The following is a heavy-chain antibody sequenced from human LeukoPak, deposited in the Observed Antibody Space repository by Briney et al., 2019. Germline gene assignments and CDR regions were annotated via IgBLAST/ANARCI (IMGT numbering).Heavy chain of an antibody. V-gene: IGHV3-30*02. Sequence: GGSLRLSCAASGFTFSTYGMHWVRQPPGKVLEWVAFILYDGSNKYYADSVKGRFSISRDNSKNTLYLQMNSLRPEDTAVYYCARSYVKIDAFDIWGQGRMVTV. CDR2: ILYDGSNK. CDR3: ARSYVKIDAFDI. J-gene: IGHJ3*02. CDR1: GFTFSTYG. D-gene: IGHD3-16*01.